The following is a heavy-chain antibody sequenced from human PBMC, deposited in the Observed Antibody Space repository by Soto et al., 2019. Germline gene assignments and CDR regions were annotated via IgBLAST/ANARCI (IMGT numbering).Heavy chain of an antibody. CDR3: ARRGAVAGYFDY. V-gene: IGHV3-30-3*01. D-gene: IGHD6-19*01. J-gene: IGHJ4*02. CDR1: GFTFSSYA. Sequence: GGSLRLSCAASGFTFSSYAMHWVRQAPGKGLEWVAVISYDGSNKYYADSVKGRFTISRDNSKNTLYLQMNSLRAEDTAVYYCARRGAVAGYFDYWGRGTLVTVSS. CDR2: ISYDGSNK.